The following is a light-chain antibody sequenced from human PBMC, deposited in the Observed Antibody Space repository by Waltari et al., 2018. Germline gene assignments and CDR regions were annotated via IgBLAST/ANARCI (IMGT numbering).Light chain of an antibody. J-gene: IGKJ3*01. Sequence: EIVLTQSPATLSLSPGERATLSCRASHSVSTSLAWYQQKPGQSPRLLIYDASSRAPSIPARFSGSGSGTDFTLTISTLEPEDFAVYYCQQGTIWPPGITFGPGTRVDIK. CDR1: HSVSTS. V-gene: IGKV3-11*01. CDR3: QQGTIWPPGIT. CDR2: DAS.